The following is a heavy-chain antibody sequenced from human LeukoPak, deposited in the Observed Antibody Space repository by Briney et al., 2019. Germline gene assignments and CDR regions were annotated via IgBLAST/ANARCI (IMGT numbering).Heavy chain of an antibody. CDR2: INPNSGGT. D-gene: IGHD6-19*01. V-gene: IGHV1-2*02. CDR1: GYTFTGYY. J-gene: IGHJ4*02. CDR3: ARDFQWLDETDY. Sequence: ASVKVSCKASGYTFTGYYMHWVRQAPGQGLEWMGWINPNSGGTNYAQKFQGRATMTRDTSISTAYMELSRLRSDDTAVYYCARDFQWLDETDYWGQGTLVTVSS.